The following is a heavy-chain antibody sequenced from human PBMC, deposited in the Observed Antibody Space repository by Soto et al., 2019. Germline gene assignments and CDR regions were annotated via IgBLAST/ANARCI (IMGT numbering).Heavy chain of an antibody. V-gene: IGHV3-7*03. CDR3: ARPYCPSGVCGRYYYYYYGMDV. Sequence: EVQLVESGGALVQPGGSLRLSCAASGFTFRTHWMTWVRQAPGKGLEWVANINQDGSEKYYVDSVKGRFTISRDSAKNSLYLQMNSLRAEDTAVYYCARPYCPSGVCGRYYYYYYGMDVWGQGTTVTVSS. J-gene: IGHJ6*02. CDR2: INQDGSEK. D-gene: IGHD2-8*01. CDR1: GFTFRTHW.